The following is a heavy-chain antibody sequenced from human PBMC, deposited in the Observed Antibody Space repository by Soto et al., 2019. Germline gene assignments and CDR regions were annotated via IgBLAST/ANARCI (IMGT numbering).Heavy chain of an antibody. CDR1: GAALTAYH. CDR2: TACTGNT. V-gene: IGHV4-59*01. D-gene: IGHD6-19*01. Sequence: SETLSLTCVVSGAALTAYHWSWVRQFPGKGLERIAYTACTGNTVYNPSLQRRVTISMDTSKNQLSLSLTSMTEADTAVYNCARGMQAGFTHYFDPWGQGTLVTVSS. CDR3: ARGMQAGFTHYFDP. J-gene: IGHJ5*02.